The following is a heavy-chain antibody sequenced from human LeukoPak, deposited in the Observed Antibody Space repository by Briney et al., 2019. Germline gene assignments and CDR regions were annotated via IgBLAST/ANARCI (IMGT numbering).Heavy chain of an antibody. V-gene: IGHV5-51*01. CDR3: ARLLQDVPAAIFGWFEP. D-gene: IGHD2-2*02. CDR1: EYSFTYYW. J-gene: IGHJ5*02. Sequence: GESLKISCKGSEYSFTYYWIGWVRQMPGKGLGWMGIIYPGDSDTSYSPFFHGQVTISANKSSSTAYLQRSSLKASNTAMYYLARLLQDVPAAIFGWFEPWGQGTPVTVSS. CDR2: IYPGDSDT.